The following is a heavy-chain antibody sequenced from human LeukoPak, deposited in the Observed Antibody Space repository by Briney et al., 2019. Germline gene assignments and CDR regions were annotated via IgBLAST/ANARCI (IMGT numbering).Heavy chain of an antibody. CDR2: ICDSGRTV. Sequence: GGSLRLSCAASGFTFSDYYMSWLRQAPGKGLEWVAYICDSGRTVYYADSVKGRFTISRDNAKNSVYLQMNSLRADDAAVYYCARDTDGSLDYWGQGILVTVAS. J-gene: IGHJ4*02. D-gene: IGHD1-26*01. CDR1: GFTFSDYY. CDR3: ARDTDGSLDY. V-gene: IGHV3-11*04.